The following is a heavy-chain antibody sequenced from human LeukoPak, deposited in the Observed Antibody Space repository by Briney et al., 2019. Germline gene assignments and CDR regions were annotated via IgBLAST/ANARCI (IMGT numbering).Heavy chain of an antibody. Sequence: HPGGSLRLSCAASGLTFSRYAMTWVRQAPGKGLEWVSSIPASGDPTYYADSVRGRFTVSRDNSKNSLYLQTNSLRAEDTAVYYCAKGGRYFDWLLFPFDYWGQGTLVTVSS. V-gene: IGHV3-23*01. CDR1: GLTFSRYA. D-gene: IGHD3-9*01. J-gene: IGHJ4*02. CDR3: AKGGRYFDWLLFPFDY. CDR2: IPASGDPT.